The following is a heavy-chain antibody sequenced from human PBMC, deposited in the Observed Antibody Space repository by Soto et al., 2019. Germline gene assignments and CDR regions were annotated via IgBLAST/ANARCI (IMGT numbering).Heavy chain of an antibody. V-gene: IGHV4-34*01. CDR2: INHSGST. D-gene: IGHD3-10*01. Sequence: SETLSLTCAVYGGSFSGYYWSWIRQPPGKGLEWIGEINHSGSTNYNPSLKSRVTISVDTSKNQFSLKLSSVTAADTAVYYCARKLPYYYGSGSYYEVVSPNYYGMDVWGQGTTVTVSS. CDR1: GGSFSGYY. CDR3: ARKLPYYYGSGSYYEVVSPNYYGMDV. J-gene: IGHJ6*02.